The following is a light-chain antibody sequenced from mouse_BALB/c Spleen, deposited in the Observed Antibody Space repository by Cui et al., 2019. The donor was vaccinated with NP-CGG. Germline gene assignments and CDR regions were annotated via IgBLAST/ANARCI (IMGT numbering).Light chain of an antibody. CDR2: GTN. CDR1: TGAVTTSNY. J-gene: IGLJ1*01. Sequence: QCFVTRICTLTTSPGETVTLTCRSSTGAVTTSNYANWVQEKPDHLFTGLIGGTNNRVPGVPARFSGSLIGDKAALTITGAQTEDEAIYFCALWYSNHWVFGGGTKLTVL. CDR3: ALWYSNHWV. V-gene: IGLV1*01.